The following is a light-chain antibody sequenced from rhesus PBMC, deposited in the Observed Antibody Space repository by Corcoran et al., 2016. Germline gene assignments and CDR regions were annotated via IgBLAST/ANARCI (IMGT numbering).Light chain of an antibody. J-gene: IGKJ2*01. Sequence: DIVMTQTPLSLPVTPGEPASISCRSSQSLLHTDGYTYLDWSLQKPGQSPKLLIYGGSNRASGVPDRFSGRGSGTDFTLKISKVEAEDVGVYYCIQHKALPYSFGQGTKVEIK. CDR1: QSLLHTDGYTY. CDR3: IQHKALPYS. CDR2: GGS. V-gene: IGKV2-61*01.